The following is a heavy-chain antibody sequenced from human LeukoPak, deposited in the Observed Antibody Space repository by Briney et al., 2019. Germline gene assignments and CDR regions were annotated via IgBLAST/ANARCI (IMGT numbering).Heavy chain of an antibody. CDR2: IYYSGST. D-gene: IGHD4-11*01. Sequence: SETLSLNCTVSGGSISSHYWSWIRQPPGKGLEWIGYIYYSGSTNYNPSLKSRVTISVDTSKNQFSLRLSSVTTADTAVYYCARGRNYGYFDYWGQGTLVTVSS. V-gene: IGHV4-59*11. J-gene: IGHJ4*02. CDR3: ARGRNYGYFDY. CDR1: GGSISSHY.